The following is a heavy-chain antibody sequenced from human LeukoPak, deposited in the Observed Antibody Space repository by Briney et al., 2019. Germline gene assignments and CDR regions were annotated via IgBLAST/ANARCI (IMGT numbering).Heavy chain of an antibody. CDR2: ISSSTSTR. D-gene: IGHD3-10*01. CDR1: GFTFSGYS. J-gene: IGHJ3*01. Sequence: GGSLRLSCAASGFTFSGYSMNWVRQAPGKGLEWVSYISSSTSTRYNVDSVKGRFTTSRDNAKKTLYLQMNSLRAEDTAVYYCARAEGMGSLAFDLWGQGTMVTVSS. V-gene: IGHV3-48*04. CDR3: ARAEGMGSLAFDL.